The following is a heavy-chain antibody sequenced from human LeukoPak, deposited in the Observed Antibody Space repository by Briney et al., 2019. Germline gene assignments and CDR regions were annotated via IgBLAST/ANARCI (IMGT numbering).Heavy chain of an antibody. CDR2: IYYTGNA. J-gene: IGHJ4*02. Sequence: SETLSLTCTVSGGSISSGSYYWTWVRQHPGEGLEWFGYIYYTGNAYYNPSLKSRVTISVDVSKNQFSLNLNSVTAADTAVYFCAKGLATAQGEAAMPLWGQGTLVTVSS. CDR3: AKGLATAQGEAAMPL. D-gene: IGHD2-2*01. CDR1: GGSISSGSYY. V-gene: IGHV4-31*03.